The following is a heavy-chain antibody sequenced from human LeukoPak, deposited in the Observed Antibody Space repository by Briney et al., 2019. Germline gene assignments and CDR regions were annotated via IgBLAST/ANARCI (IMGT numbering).Heavy chain of an antibody. CDR1: GGSISSNYCF. J-gene: IGHJ2*01. Sequence: PSETLSLTCAVSGGSISSNYCFWDWIRQPPGKGLEWIGSVYYSGNTCYNPSLKSRVTISVDTSKNQFSLKLTSLTAADTAVYYCARRRKAGWYFDLWGRGTLVTVSS. V-gene: IGHV4-39*01. CDR2: VYYSGNT. CDR3: ARRRKAGWYFDL.